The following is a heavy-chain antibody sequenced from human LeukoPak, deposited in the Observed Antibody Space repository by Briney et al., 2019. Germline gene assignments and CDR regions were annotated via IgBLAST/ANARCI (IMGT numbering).Heavy chain of an antibody. V-gene: IGHV3-23*01. J-gene: IGHJ4*02. CDR2: ISISGDTT. Sequence: GGSLRLSCGASGFTFSSHAMTWVRQAPGKGLEWVSAISISGDTTYYADAVKGRFTISRDNSKNTVYLQMNSLRAEDTAVYYCAREGEKGDGYNHGFDYWGQGTLVTVSS. CDR1: GFTFSSHA. D-gene: IGHD5-24*01. CDR3: AREGEKGDGYNHGFDY.